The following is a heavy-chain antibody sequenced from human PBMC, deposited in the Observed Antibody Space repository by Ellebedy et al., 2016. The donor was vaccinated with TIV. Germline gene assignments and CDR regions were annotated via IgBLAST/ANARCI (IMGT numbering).Heavy chain of an antibody. J-gene: IGHJ6*02. V-gene: IGHV1-46*01. CDR2: INPSGGST. CDR1: GYTFTGYY. CDR3: AREMDIVVVVAANYGMDV. D-gene: IGHD2-15*01. Sequence: ASVKVSCKASGYTFTGYYMHWVRQAPGQGLEWMGIINPSGGSTSYAQKFQGRVTMTEDTSTDTAYMELSRLRSDDTAVYYCAREMDIVVVVAANYGMDVWGQGTTVTVSS.